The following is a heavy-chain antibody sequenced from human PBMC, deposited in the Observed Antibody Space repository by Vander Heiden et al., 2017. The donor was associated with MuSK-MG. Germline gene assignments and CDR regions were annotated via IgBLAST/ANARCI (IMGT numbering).Heavy chain of an antibody. CDR1: GFTFSSCG. Sequence: QVQLVESGGGVVQPGRSLRLSCAASGFTFSSCGMHWVPQAPGKGLEWVAVISDDGSNKYYADSVKGRFTISRDNSKNTLYLQMNSLRAEDTAVYYGAKCLVGMVRGYYFDYWGQGTLVTVSS. V-gene: IGHV3-30*18. D-gene: IGHD3-10*01. J-gene: IGHJ4*02. CDR2: ISDDGSNK. CDR3: AKCLVGMVRGYYFDY.